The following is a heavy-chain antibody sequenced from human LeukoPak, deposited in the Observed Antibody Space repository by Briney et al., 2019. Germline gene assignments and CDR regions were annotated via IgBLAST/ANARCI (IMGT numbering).Heavy chain of an antibody. CDR1: GGSFSRNA. CDR2: FIPILGIA. V-gene: IGHV1-69*04. J-gene: IGHJ6*02. Sequence: SVKVSCKASGGSFSRNAISWVRQAPGQGLEWMGRFIPILGIATYAQKFQGRVTITADRSTSTAYMELSSLRSEDTAVYYCTRIPAVGVPVAIDAYYSYGMDVWGQGTAVTVSS. D-gene: IGHD2-2*02. CDR3: TRIPAVGVPVAIDAYYSYGMDV.